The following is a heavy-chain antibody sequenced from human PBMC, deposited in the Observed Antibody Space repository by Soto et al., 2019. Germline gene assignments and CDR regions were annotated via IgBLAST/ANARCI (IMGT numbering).Heavy chain of an antibody. D-gene: IGHD3-3*01. J-gene: IGHJ3*02. CDR3: ARDKSITIFGVVIITAPDI. CDR2: ISYDGSNK. V-gene: IGHV3-30-3*01. CDR1: GFTFSSYA. Sequence: PGGSLRLSCAASGFTFSSYAMHWVRQAPGKGLEWVAVISYDGSNKYYADSVKGRFTISRDNSKNTLYLQMNSLRAEDTAVYYCARDKSITIFGVVIITAPDIWGQGTMVTVSS.